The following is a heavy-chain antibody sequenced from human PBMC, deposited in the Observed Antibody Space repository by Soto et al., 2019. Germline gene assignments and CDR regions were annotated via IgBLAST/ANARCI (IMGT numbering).Heavy chain of an antibody. CDR3: ASGGRYSSGWGYYFDY. CDR1: GGSISSYY. J-gene: IGHJ4*02. V-gene: IGHV4-59*08. Sequence: PSETLSLTCTVSGGSISSYYWSWIRQPPGKGLERIGYIYYSGSTNYNPSLKSRVTISVDTSKNQFSLKLSSVTAADTAVYYCASGGRYSSGWGYYFDYWGQGTLVTVSS. CDR2: IYYSGST. D-gene: IGHD6-19*01.